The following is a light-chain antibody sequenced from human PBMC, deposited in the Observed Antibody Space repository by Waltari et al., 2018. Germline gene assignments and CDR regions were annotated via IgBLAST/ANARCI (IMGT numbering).Light chain of an antibody. CDR1: KLGEKY. J-gene: IGLJ3*02. Sequence: SYELTQPPSVSVSPAQTATIPCSGDKLGEKYASWYQQKPGQSPVLVIYQDSKRPSGIPERFSGSNSGNTATLTISGTQAMDEADYYCQAWDSSTAGGVFGGGTKLTVL. V-gene: IGLV3-1*01. CDR2: QDS. CDR3: QAWDSSTAGGV.